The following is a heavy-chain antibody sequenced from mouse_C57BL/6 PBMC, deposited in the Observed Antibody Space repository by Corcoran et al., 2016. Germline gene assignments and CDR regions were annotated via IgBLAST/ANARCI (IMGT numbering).Heavy chain of an antibody. CDR2: IYPGSGNT. D-gene: IGHD2-4*01. Sequence: QVQLKQSGAELVRPGASVKLSCKASGYTFTDYYINWVKQRPGQGLEWIARIYPGSGNTYYNEKFKGKATLTAEKSSSTAYMQLSSLTSEDSAVYFCASPPTYDYDAYYFDYWGQGTTLTVSS. CDR3: ASPPTYDYDAYYFDY. CDR1: GYTFTDYY. J-gene: IGHJ2*01. V-gene: IGHV1-76*01.